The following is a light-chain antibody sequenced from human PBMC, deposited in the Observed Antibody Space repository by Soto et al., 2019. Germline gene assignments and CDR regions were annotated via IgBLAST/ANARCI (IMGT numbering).Light chain of an antibody. J-gene: IGKJ2*01. CDR3: QQANSFPYT. Sequence: DIQMTQSPSSVSASVGDRVTITCRASQDISNWLVWYQQKPGKAPKLLMYGASSLQSGVPSRFSGSGSGTDFTLTVSSLQPEDFATYYCQQANSFPYTFGQGTRLEIK. CDR2: GAS. V-gene: IGKV1-12*01. CDR1: QDISNW.